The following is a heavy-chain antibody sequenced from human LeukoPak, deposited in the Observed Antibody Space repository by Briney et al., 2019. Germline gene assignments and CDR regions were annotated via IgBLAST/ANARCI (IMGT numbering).Heavy chain of an antibody. J-gene: IGHJ4*02. V-gene: IGHV4-59*12. D-gene: IGHD2-21*02. CDR2: IYYSGST. CDR1: GGSISSYY. CDR3: ASSRGDYAPFDY. Sequence: SETLSLTCTVSGGSISSYYWSWIRQPPGKGLEWIGYIYYSGSTNYNPSLKSRVTISVDTSKNQFSLKLSSVTAADTAVYYCASSRGDYAPFDYWGQGTLVTVSS.